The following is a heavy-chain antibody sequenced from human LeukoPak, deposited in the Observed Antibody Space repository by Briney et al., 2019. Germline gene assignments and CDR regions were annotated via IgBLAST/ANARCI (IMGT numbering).Heavy chain of an antibody. J-gene: IGHJ3*02. CDR2: ISYDGNNR. CDR1: GFTFSSYD. CDR3: AKTLEGGSYYGPDAFDI. V-gene: IGHV3-30*18. Sequence: QTGGSLRLSCAASGFTFSSYDIHWVRQAPGKGLEWVTIISYDGNNRYYADSVKGRFTISRDNSKNTLYLQINSLRAEDTAVYYCAKTLEGGSYYGPDAFDIRGQGTMVTVSS. D-gene: IGHD1-26*01.